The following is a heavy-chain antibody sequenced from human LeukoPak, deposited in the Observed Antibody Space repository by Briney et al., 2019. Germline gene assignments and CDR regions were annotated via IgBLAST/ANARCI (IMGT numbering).Heavy chain of an antibody. CDR3: AKELNGGLPDY. Sequence: PGGSLRLSCAASGFTFSSYGMHWVRQAPGKGLEWVAVISYDGSNEYYADSVKGRFTISRDNSKNTLYLQMSSLRAEDTAVYYCAKELNGGLPDYWGQGTLVTVPS. D-gene: IGHD3-16*01. J-gene: IGHJ4*02. V-gene: IGHV3-30*18. CDR1: GFTFSSYG. CDR2: ISYDGSNE.